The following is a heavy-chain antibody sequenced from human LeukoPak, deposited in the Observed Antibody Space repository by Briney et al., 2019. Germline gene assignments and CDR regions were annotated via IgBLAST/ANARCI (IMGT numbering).Heavy chain of an antibody. CDR2: INPNSGGT. CDR3: ARDALGYSSGWPLGYFDY. CDR1: GGTFSSYA. D-gene: IGHD6-19*01. J-gene: IGHJ4*02. Sequence: ASVKVSCKASGGTFSSYAISWVRQAPGQGLEWMGWINPNSGGTNYAQKFQGRVTMTRDTSISTAYMELSRLRSDDTAVYYCARDALGYSSGWPLGYFDYWGQGTLVTVSS. V-gene: IGHV1-2*02.